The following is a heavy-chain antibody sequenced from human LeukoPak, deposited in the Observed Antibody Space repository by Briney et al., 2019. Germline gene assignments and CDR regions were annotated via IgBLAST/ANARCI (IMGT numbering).Heavy chain of an antibody. Sequence: ASAKVSCKASGYTFTSYYMHWVRQAPGQGLEWMGIINPSGGSTSYAQKFQGRVTMTRDTSTSTVYMELSSLRSEDTAVYYCARGSYYYDSSGYYNTPLDYWGQGTLVTVSS. J-gene: IGHJ4*02. CDR1: GYTFTSYY. V-gene: IGHV1-46*01. CDR3: ARGSYYYDSSGYYNTPLDY. CDR2: INPSGGST. D-gene: IGHD3-22*01.